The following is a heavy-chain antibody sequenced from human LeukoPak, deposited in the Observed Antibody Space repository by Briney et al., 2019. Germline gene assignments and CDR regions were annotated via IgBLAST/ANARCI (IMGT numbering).Heavy chain of an antibody. J-gene: IGHJ4*02. CDR3: AKDVSSSNWYPRGLNEDY. CDR2: IKSKTHGGTT. D-gene: IGHD6-13*01. V-gene: IGHV3-15*01. CDR1: GFPFSNAW. Sequence: GGSLRLSCAASGFPFSNAWMSWVRQAPGKGLEWVGRIKSKTHGGTTDYAAPVKGRFTISRDNSKNTLYLQMNSLRAKDTAVYYCAKDVSSSNWYPRGLNEDYWGQGTLVTVSS.